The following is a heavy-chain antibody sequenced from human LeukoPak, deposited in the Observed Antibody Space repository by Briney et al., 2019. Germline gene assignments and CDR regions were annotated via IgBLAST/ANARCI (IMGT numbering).Heavy chain of an antibody. CDR1: GFTFRYYA. CDR2: ISNDGSIQ. Sequence: PGGSLRLSCAASGFTFRYYAMHWVRQAPGKGLEWVAVISNDGSIQYYTDSVKGRFIISRDDSKNRMYLQMNSLRVDDTALYYCVKDGDYYGSGKGFAAFDNWGQGTMVTVSS. CDR3: VKDGDYYGSGKGFAAFDN. V-gene: IGHV3-30-3*01. D-gene: IGHD3-10*01. J-gene: IGHJ3*02.